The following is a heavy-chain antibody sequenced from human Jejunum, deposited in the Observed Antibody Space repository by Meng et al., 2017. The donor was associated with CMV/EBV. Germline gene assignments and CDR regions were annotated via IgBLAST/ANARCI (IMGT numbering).Heavy chain of an antibody. D-gene: IGHD3-10*01. CDR3: GRNRVDH. V-gene: IGHV3-7*01. Sequence: SCAASGFTFSDYWMTWVRQAPGKGLEWVANIRQDASEKFYADSVKGRFTISRDNAKSSLYLQMNSQRGEDTAVYYCGRNRVDHWGQGTRVTVSS. CDR1: GFTFSDYW. CDR2: IRQDASEK. J-gene: IGHJ4*02.